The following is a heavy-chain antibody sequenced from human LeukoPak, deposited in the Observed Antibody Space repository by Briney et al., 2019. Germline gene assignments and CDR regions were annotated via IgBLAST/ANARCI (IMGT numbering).Heavy chain of an antibody. V-gene: IGHV4-59*08. CDR2: IYYSGST. CDR1: GGSINNYC. CDR3: ARLSMIVVGAFDI. Sequence: PSETLSLTCTVSGGSINNYCWNWIRQPPGKGLEWIGYIYYSGSTNYNPSLKSRVTISVDTSKNQFSLKLSSVTAADTAVYYCARLSMIVVGAFDIWGQGTMVTVSS. D-gene: IGHD3-22*01. J-gene: IGHJ3*02.